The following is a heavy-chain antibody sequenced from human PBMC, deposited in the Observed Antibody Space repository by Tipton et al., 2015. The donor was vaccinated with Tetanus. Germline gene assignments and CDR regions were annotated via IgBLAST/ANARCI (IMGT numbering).Heavy chain of an antibody. Sequence: SLRLSCVVSEFTLSRYTLNWVRQAPGKGLEWVSSISSSSRYIYYADSVKGRFTISRDNAKNSLYLQMNSLRAEDTAIYYCASGNTFDYWGQGTLVTVSS. CDR3: ASGNTFDY. CDR1: EFTLSRYT. D-gene: IGHD1/OR15-1a*01. J-gene: IGHJ4*02. CDR2: ISSSSRYI. V-gene: IGHV3-21*01.